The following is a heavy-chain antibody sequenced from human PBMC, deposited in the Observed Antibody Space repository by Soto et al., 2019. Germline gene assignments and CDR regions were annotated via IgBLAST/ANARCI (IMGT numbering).Heavy chain of an antibody. CDR2: IYYSGST. V-gene: IGHV4-39*01. CDR3: AMTLGYCSGGSCYALPPDY. CDR1: VGSISISSYD. D-gene: IGHD2-15*01. J-gene: IGHJ4*02. Sequence: SETLSLTCTFSVGSISISSYDWGWIRQPPGKGREWIGSIYYSGSTYYNPSLKNRVTISVDTSKNQFSLKLSSVTAADTAVYYCAMTLGYCSGGSCYALPPDYWGQGTMVTVSS.